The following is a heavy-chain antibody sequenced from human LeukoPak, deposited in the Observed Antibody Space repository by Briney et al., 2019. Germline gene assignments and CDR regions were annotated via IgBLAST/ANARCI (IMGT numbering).Heavy chain of an antibody. Sequence: SETLSLTCAVYGGSFSGYYWSWIRQPPGKGLEWIGEINHSGSTNYNPSLKSRVTISVDTSKNQFSLKLSSVTAADTAVYYCARGRCISTSCLAINLDYWGQGTLVTVSS. CDR2: INHSGST. V-gene: IGHV4-34*01. D-gene: IGHD2-2*01. CDR1: GGSFSGYY. J-gene: IGHJ4*02. CDR3: ARGRCISTSCLAINLDY.